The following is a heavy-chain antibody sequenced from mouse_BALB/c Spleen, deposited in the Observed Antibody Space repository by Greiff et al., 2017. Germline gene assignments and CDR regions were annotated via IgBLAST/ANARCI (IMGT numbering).Heavy chain of an antibody. CDR2: ISYSGST. D-gene: IGHD2-3*01. J-gene: IGHJ3*01. CDR3: ARYDDGYSWFAY. Sequence: EVKLVESGPSLVKPSQTLSLTCSVTGDSITSGYWNWIRKFPGNKLEYMGYISYSGSTYYNPSLKSRISITRDTSKNQYYLQLNSVTTEDTATYYCARYDDGYSWFAYWGQGTLVTVSA. CDR1: GDSITSGY. V-gene: IGHV3-8*02.